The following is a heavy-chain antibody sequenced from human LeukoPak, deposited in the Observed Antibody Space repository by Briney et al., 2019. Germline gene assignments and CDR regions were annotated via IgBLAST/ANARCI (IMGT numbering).Heavy chain of an antibody. CDR3: ARDPSNYYDPSG. J-gene: IGHJ4*02. CDR2: ISSSSSYI. Sequence: GGSLRLSCAASGFTFSSYGMHWVRQAPGKGLEWVSSISSSSSYIYYADSVKGRFTISRDNAKNSLYLQMNSLRAEDTAVYYCARDPSNYYDPSGWGQGTLVTVSS. V-gene: IGHV3-21*01. CDR1: GFTFSSYG. D-gene: IGHD3-22*01.